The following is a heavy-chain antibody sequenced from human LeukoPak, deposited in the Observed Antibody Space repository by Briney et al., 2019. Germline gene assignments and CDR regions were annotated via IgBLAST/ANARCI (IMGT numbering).Heavy chain of an antibody. CDR1: GFTFSCYA. CDR3: AKGFAYQLPHSTFDY. J-gene: IGHJ4*02. CDR2: ISGSGGST. Sequence: GGSLRLSCAASGFTFSCYAMSWVRQAPGKGLEWVSAISGSGGSTYYADSVKGRFTISRDNSKNTLYLQMNSLRADDTAVYYCAKGFAYQLPHSTFDYWGQGTLVTVSS. V-gene: IGHV3-23*01. D-gene: IGHD2-2*01.